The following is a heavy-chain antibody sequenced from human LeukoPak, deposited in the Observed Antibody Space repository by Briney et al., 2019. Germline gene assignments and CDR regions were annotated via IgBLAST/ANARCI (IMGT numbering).Heavy chain of an antibody. D-gene: IGHD3-22*01. CDR2: IGGSGSNT. V-gene: IGHV3-23*01. Sequence: GGSLRLSCAASGFTFSSYAMIWVRLAPGTGLKWVSSIGGSGSNTYYADSVKGRFTISRDKSKNTVYLQMNSLRAEDTAVYYCAKFSRDYYDRSGYYYDHWGQGTLVTVSS. CDR3: AKFSRDYYDRSGYYYDH. J-gene: IGHJ5*02. CDR1: GFTFSSYA.